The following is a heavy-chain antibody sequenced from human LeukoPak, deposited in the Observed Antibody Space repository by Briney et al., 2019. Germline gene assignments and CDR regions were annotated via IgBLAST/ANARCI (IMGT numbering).Heavy chain of an antibody. J-gene: IGHJ4*02. CDR3: ARDPDSSGRYENY. CDR1: GGTFSNYA. Sequence: ASVKVSCKASGGTFSNYAISWVRQAPGQGLEWMGRIIPILGTANYAQKFQDRVTITADKSTSTAYMELSSLRSEDTAVYYCARDPDSSGRYENYWGQGTLVTVSS. D-gene: IGHD6-19*01. CDR2: IIPILGTA. V-gene: IGHV1-69*04.